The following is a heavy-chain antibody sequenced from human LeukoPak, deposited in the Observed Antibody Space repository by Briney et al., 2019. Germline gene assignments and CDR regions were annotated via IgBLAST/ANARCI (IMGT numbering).Heavy chain of an antibody. D-gene: IGHD2-8*01. Sequence: KSGGSLRLSCAASGFTFSNAWMSWVRQAPGKGLEWVGRIKSKTDGGTTDYAAPVKGRFTISRDDSKNTLYLQMNSLKTEDTAVYYCTTDPPNRRYCTNGVCSLPFDYWGQGTLVTVSS. CDR1: GFTFSNAW. J-gene: IGHJ4*02. CDR2: IKSKTDGGTT. CDR3: TTDPPNRRYCTNGVCSLPFDY. V-gene: IGHV3-15*01.